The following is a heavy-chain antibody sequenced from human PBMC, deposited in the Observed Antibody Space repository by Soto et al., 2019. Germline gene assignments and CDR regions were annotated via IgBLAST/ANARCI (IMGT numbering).Heavy chain of an antibody. Sequence: VQLVESGGGVVQPGRSLRLSCAASGFTFSSCSMHWVRQAPGKGLEWVALISNDDSNKFYADSVKGRFTISRDNSKNTLYLQMRSLRAEDTAVYYCAGGSPWEQQLQGPFDYWGQGTLVTVSS. V-gene: IGHV3-30-3*01. J-gene: IGHJ4*02. D-gene: IGHD6-13*01. CDR3: AGGSPWEQQLQGPFDY. CDR2: ISNDDSNK. CDR1: GFTFSSCS.